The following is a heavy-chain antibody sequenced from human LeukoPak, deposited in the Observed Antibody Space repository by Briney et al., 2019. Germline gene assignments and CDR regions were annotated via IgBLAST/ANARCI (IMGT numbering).Heavy chain of an antibody. V-gene: IGHV1-2*02. J-gene: IGHJ4*02. CDR2: INPNSGGT. Sequence: ASVKVSCKASGYTFTGYYMHWVRQAPGQGLEWMGWINPNSGGTNCAQKFQGRVTMTRDTSISTAYMELSSLRSEDTAVYYCARAEVEMAYYFDYWGQGTLVTVSS. D-gene: IGHD5-24*01. CDR3: ARAEVEMAYYFDY. CDR1: GYTFTGYY.